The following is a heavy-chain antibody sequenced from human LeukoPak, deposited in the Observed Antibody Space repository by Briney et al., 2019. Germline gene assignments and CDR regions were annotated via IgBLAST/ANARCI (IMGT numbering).Heavy chain of an antibody. V-gene: IGHV3-53*01. J-gene: IGHJ3*02. CDR1: GFTVSSNY. CDR3: ARDVGVVTTDAFDI. CDR2: IYSGGGT. D-gene: IGHD3-3*01. Sequence: GGSLRLSCAASGFTVSSNYMSWVRQAPGKGLEWVSVIYSGGGTYYADSVKGRFTISRDNSKNTLYLQMNSLRAEDTAVYYCARDVGVVTTDAFDIWAKGQWSPSLQ.